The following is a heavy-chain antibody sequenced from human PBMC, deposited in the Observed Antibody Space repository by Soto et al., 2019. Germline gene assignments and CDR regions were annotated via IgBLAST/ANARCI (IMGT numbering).Heavy chain of an antibody. CDR3: ARSTSRGMAAAGYLFDY. CDR1: DRFISSDY. J-gene: IGHJ4*02. Sequence: PSETLSLTVADSDRFISSDYRSWIRQPPGKGLEWIGYIYYSGSTNYNPSLKSRFTISVDTSKNQFSLKLSSVTAADTAVYYCARSTSRGMAAAGYLFDYWGQGTLLTVSS. CDR2: IYYSGST. D-gene: IGHD6-13*01. V-gene: IGHV4-59*01.